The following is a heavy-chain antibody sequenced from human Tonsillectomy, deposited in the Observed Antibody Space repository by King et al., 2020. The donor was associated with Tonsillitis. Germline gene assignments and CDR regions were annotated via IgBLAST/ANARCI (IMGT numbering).Heavy chain of an antibody. CDR1: GFTFSSYW. J-gene: IGHJ4*02. D-gene: IGHD5-24*01. Sequence: EVQLVESGGGLVQPGGSLRLSCAASGFTFSSYWMHWVRQAPGKGLVWVSRINSDGSSTRYADSVKGRFTISRDNAKNTLYLQMNSLRAEDTAVYYCARDGSMEMAPFYPLYYWGQGILVTVSS. V-gene: IGHV3-74*01. CDR3: ARDGSMEMAPFYPLYY. CDR2: INSDGSST.